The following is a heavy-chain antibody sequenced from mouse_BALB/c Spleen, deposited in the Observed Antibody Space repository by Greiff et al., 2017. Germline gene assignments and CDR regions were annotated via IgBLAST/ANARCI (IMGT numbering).Heavy chain of an antibody. V-gene: IGHV1-87*01. J-gene: IGHJ3*01. CDR1: GYTFTSYW. CDR2: IYPGDGDT. Sequence: QVQLKESGAELARPGASVKLSCKASGYTFTSYWMQWVKQRPGQGLEWIGAIYPGDGDTRYTQKFKGKATLTADKSSSTAYMQLSSVASEDSAVYYCASGELVAYWGQGTLVTVSA. CDR3: ASGELVAY.